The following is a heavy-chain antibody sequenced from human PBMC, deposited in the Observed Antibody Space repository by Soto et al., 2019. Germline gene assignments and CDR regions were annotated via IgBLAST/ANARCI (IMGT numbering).Heavy chain of an antibody. D-gene: IGHD2-15*01. CDR3: ARRDCSGGSCYSNRWFDP. CDR1: GGSFSGYY. Sequence: QVQLQQWGAGLLKPSETLSLTCAVYGGSFSGYYWSWIRQPPGKGLEWIGEINHSGSTNYNPSLKSRVTISVDTSKNQFSLKLSSVTAADTAVYYCARRDCSGGSCYSNRWFDPWGQGTLVTVSS. CDR2: INHSGST. J-gene: IGHJ5*02. V-gene: IGHV4-34*01.